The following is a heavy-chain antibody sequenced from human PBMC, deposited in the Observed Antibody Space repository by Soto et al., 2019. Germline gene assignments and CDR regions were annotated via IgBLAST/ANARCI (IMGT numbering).Heavy chain of an antibody. Sequence: EVQLVESGGGLVQPGGSLRLSCAASGFTFSRHWMTWVRQAPGKGLEWVANIKEDGSQKYYVDFVKGRFTISRDNAKNSVYLRMNSLRAEDTALYYCARDTYGDYGQVLDYWGQGTLVTVSS. V-gene: IGHV3-7*01. CDR1: GFTFSRHW. J-gene: IGHJ4*02. D-gene: IGHD4-17*01. CDR2: IKEDGSQK. CDR3: ARDTYGDYGQVLDY.